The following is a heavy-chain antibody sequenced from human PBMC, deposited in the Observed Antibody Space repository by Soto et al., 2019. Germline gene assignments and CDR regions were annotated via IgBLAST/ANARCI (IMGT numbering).Heavy chain of an antibody. D-gene: IGHD5-12*01. Sequence: SGCTFISYAMNLIIQAPGKGLEWVSATTGSGGVTYYADSVKGRFTISRDSSKNTVYLQMDSLKVEDTAVYYCARDVDRTSHLNWFDPWGQGVMVTVSS. CDR3: ARDVDRTSHLNWFDP. V-gene: IGHV3-23*01. CDR2: TTGSGGVT. J-gene: IGHJ5*02. CDR1: GCTFISYA.